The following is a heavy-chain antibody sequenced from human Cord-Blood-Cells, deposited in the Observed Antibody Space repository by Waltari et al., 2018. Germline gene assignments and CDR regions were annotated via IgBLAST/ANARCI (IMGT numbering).Heavy chain of an antibody. Sequence: QVQLQQWGAGLLKPSETLSLTCAVYGGSFSGYYWSWIRQPPGKGLEWIGEINHSGSTNYNPSLQSRVTISVDTSKNQFSLRLSSVTAADTAVYYCARVVYCSGGSCYSGWFDPWGQGTLVTVSS. CDR1: GGSFSGYY. V-gene: IGHV4-34*01. D-gene: IGHD2-15*01. CDR3: ARVVYCSGGSCYSGWFDP. J-gene: IGHJ5*02. CDR2: INHSGST.